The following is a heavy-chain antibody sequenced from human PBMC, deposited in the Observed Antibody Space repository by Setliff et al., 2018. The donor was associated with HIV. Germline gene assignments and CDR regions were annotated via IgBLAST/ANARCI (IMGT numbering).Heavy chain of an antibody. CDR3: ARSIVPVVSGYYYFEY. V-gene: IGHV4-39*01. J-gene: IGHJ4*02. CDR2: IYHTGST. D-gene: IGHD3-3*01. CDR1: GGSINSTSYY. Sequence: KTSETLSLTCTVSGGSINSTSYYWGWIRQPPGNGLEWIGSIYHTGSTYYKPSLKSRVTISVDTSKNQFSLRLSSVAAGDTAVYYCARSIVPVVSGYYYFEYWGQGTLVTVSS.